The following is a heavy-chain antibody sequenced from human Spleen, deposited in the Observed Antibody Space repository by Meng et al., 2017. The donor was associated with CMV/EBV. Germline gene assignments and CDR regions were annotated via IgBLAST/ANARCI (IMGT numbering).Heavy chain of an antibody. D-gene: IGHD3/OR15-3a*01. V-gene: IGHV4-34*01. Sequence: SETLSLTCAVYGGSFSGYYWSWIRQPPGKGLEWIGEINHSGTANYNPSLESRVAMSVDTSKNHFSLKMTSVTAADTAVYYCARSRYDFWNGYSTLIPYGLDVWGQGTTVTVSS. CDR2: INHSGTA. J-gene: IGHJ6*02. CDR1: GGSFSGYY. CDR3: ARSRYDFWNGYSTLIPYGLDV.